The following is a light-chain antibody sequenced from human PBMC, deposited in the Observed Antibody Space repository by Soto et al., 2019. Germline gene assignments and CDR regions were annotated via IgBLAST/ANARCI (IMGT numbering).Light chain of an antibody. V-gene: IGKV1-5*03. CDR3: QPYSVFPLT. CDR2: KAS. J-gene: IGKJ4*01. Sequence: DIQMTQFPSTLSASVGDRVTITCRASESISSWLAWYQQKPGKAPKILIYKASSLQSGVPSRFTGSGSGTEFTLTISSLQPDDFATYYCQPYSVFPLTFGGGTKVEIK. CDR1: ESISSW.